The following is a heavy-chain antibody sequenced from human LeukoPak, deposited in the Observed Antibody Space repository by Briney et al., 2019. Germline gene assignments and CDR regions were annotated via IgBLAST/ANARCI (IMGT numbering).Heavy chain of an antibody. V-gene: IGHV3-74*01. CDR1: AFTFSTYW. D-gene: IGHD2-21*02. CDR3: ARAPYCGSDCYSRYFDL. CDR2: INSDGGTT. Sequence: GGSLRLSCAASAFTFSTYWMHWGRQAPGEELVWVSRINSDGGTTTYADSVKGGFTISRDNAKNTLYLQMNSLRAEDTAVYYCARAPYCGSDCYSRYFDLWGRGTLVTVSS. J-gene: IGHJ2*01.